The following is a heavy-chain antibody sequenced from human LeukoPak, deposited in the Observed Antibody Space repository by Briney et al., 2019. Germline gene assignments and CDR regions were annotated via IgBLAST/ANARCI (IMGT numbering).Heavy chain of an antibody. CDR1: GFTFSGSA. D-gene: IGHD2-15*01. CDR3: TGGYCSGGSCYYYYYYMDV. CDR2: IRSKANSYAT. J-gene: IGHJ6*03. Sequence: PGGSLRLSCAASGFTFSGSAMHWVRQASGKGLEWVGRIRSKANSYATAYAASVKGRFTISRDDSKNTAYLQMNSLKTEDTAVYYCTGGYCSGGSCYYYYYYMDVWGKGTTVTVSS. V-gene: IGHV3-73*01.